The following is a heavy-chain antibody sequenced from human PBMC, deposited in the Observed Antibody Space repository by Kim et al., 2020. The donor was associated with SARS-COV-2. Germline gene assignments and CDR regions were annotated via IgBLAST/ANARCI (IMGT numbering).Heavy chain of an antibody. V-gene: IGHV3-74*01. D-gene: IGHD3-3*01. Sequence: RRTYDADSVKGRFTSSRDNAKKTLYLKMNSLGVEDTAVYYCTSGASGFDPWGQGTLVTVSS. CDR2: RRT. J-gene: IGHJ5*02. CDR3: TSGASGFDP.